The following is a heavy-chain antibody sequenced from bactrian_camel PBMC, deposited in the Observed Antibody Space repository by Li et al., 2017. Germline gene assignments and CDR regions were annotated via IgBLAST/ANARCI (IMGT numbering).Heavy chain of an antibody. J-gene: IGHJ4*01. D-gene: IGHD1*01. Sequence: VQLVESGGGSVQAGGSLRLSCAASRYTGNGYCMGWFRQAPGKEREEVADIDSGGGTKYADSVKGRFTISRDTAKNTLYLQMNSLQTKDTATYYCAIAEQGATTMRRGQGTQVTVS. CDR1: RYTGNGYC. V-gene: IGHV3S67*01. CDR2: IDSGGGT.